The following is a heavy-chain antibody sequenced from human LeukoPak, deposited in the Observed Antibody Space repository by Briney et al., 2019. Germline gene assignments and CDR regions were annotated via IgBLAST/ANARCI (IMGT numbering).Heavy chain of an antibody. CDR3: AKAIDNRGYYFGRGADF. D-gene: IGHD3-22*01. J-gene: IGHJ4*02. CDR1: EFILSSYA. V-gene: IGHV3-23*01. Sequence: PGGSLRLSCEASEFILSSYAMSWVRQAPGKGLEWVSSISGNGAHPYYADSVRGRFTISRDFSRNAVYLQMSSLRVEDTAEYFCAKAIDNRGYYFGRGADFWGQGTMVTVSS. CDR2: ISGNGAHP.